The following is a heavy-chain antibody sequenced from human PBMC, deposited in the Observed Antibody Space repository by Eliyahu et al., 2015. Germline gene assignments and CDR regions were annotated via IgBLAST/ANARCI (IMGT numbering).Heavy chain of an antibody. V-gene: IGHV3-30*03. Sequence: LEWVAVISYDGSNKYYADSVKGRFTISRDNSKKPLYLQMNSLRPEDTAVYYCARTNEQTRFLEWLFYGMDVWGQGTTVTVSS. CDR3: ARTNEQTRFLEWLFYGMDV. CDR2: ISYDGSNK. J-gene: IGHJ6*02. D-gene: IGHD3-3*01.